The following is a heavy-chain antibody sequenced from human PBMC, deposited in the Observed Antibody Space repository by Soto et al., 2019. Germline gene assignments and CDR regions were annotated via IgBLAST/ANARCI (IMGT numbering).Heavy chain of an antibody. CDR2: IIPIFGTA. Sequence: QVQLVQSGAEVKKPGSSVKVSCKASGGTFSSYAISWVRQAPGQGLEWMGGIIPIFGTANYAQKFQGRVTITADESTSTAYMELSSLRSEDTAVYYCARRVLRFWEWPIDYYYGMDVWGQGTTVTVSS. CDR1: GGTFSSYA. CDR3: ARRVLRFWEWPIDYYYGMDV. V-gene: IGHV1-69*01. J-gene: IGHJ6*02. D-gene: IGHD3-3*01.